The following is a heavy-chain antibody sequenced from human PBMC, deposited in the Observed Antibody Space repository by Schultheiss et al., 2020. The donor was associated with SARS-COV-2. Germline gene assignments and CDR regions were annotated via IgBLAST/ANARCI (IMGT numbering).Heavy chain of an antibody. CDR2: ISSSSSYI. CDR3: AKDPHDYILLDP. D-gene: IGHD4-11*01. Sequence: GGSLRLSCAASGFTFSSYSMNWVRQAPGKGLEWVSSISSSSSYIYYADSVKGRFTISRDNAKNSLYLQMNSLRAEDTAVYYCAKDPHDYILLDPWGQGTLVTVSS. J-gene: IGHJ5*02. V-gene: IGHV3-21*04. CDR1: GFTFSSYS.